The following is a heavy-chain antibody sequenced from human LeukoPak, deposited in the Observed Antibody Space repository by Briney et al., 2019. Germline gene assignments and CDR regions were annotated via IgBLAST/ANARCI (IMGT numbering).Heavy chain of an antibody. J-gene: IGHJ4*02. CDR1: GFTFSSYA. Sequence: PGGSLRLSCAASGFTFSSYAMSWVRQAPGKGLEWVSGISGSGDNTYYADSVKGRFTISRDNSKNTLYLQMNSLRAEDTAVYYCARDVDAPYDLYFDYWGQGTLVTVSS. V-gene: IGHV3-23*01. D-gene: IGHD3-3*01. CDR2: ISGSGDNT. CDR3: ARDVDAPYDLYFDY.